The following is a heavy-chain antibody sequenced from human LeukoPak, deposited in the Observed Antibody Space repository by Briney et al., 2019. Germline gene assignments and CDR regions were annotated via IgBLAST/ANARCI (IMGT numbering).Heavy chain of an antibody. CDR2: ISAYNGNT. CDR3: ARFQRQIFDY. CDR1: GYTFTSYY. V-gene: IGHV1-18*04. Sequence: ASVKVSCKASGYTFTSYYMHWVRQAPGQGLEWMGWISAYNGNTNYAQKLQGRVTMTTDTSTSTAYMELRSLRSDDTAVYYCARFQRQIFDYWGQGTLVTVSS. J-gene: IGHJ4*02.